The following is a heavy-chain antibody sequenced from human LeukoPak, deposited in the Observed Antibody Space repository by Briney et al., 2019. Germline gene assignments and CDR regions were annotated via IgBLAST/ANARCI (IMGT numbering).Heavy chain of an antibody. J-gene: IGHJ3*02. Sequence: GESLRLSCAASGFTFSSYWMSWVRQAPGKGLEWVANIKQDGSEKYYVDSVKGRFTISRDNAKNSLYLQMNSLRAEDTAVYYCARDRRSSAPDAFDIWGQGTMVTVSS. CDR1: GFTFSSYW. CDR3: ARDRRSSAPDAFDI. V-gene: IGHV3-7*01. D-gene: IGHD3-22*01. CDR2: IKQDGSEK.